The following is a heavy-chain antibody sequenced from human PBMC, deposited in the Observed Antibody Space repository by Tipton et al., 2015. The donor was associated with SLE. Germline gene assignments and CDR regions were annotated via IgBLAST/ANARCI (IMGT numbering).Heavy chain of an antibody. CDR3: ARTNIPGAFDI. CDR1: GGSISSYY. J-gene: IGHJ3*02. CDR2: IYYSGST. V-gene: IGHV4-59*12. Sequence: TLSLTCTVSGGSISSYYWSWIRQPPGKGLEWIGYIYYSGSTNYNPSLKSRVTISVDTSKNQFSLKLSSVTDVDTAVYYCARTNIPGAFDIWGQGTMVTVSS. D-gene: IGHD2/OR15-2a*01.